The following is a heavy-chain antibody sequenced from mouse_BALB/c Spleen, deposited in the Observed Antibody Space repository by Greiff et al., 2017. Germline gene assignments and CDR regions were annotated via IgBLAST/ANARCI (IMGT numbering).Heavy chain of an antibody. Sequence: EVQGVESGGGLVQPGGSRKLSCAASGFTFSSFGMHWVRQAPEKGLEWVAYISSGSSTIYYADTVKGRFTISRDNPKNTLFLQMTSLRSEDTAMYYCAREYYGSSYDYYAIDYWGQGTSVTVSS. CDR2: ISSGSSTI. CDR1: GFTFSSFG. J-gene: IGHJ4*01. CDR3: AREYYGSSYDYYAIDY. V-gene: IGHV5-17*02. D-gene: IGHD1-1*01.